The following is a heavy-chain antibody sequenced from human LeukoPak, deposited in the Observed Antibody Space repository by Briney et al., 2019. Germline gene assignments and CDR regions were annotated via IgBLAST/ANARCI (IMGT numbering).Heavy chain of an antibody. CDR1: GFTFSSYG. CDR3: ARDYYDSSGYTQGLDY. J-gene: IGHJ4*02. CDR2: IWYDGSNK. V-gene: IGHV3-33*01. D-gene: IGHD3-22*01. Sequence: PGGSLRLSCAASGFTFSSYGMHWVRQAPGKGLEWVAVIWYDGSNKYYADSVKGRFTISRDNSKNTLYLQMNSLRAEDTAVYYCARDYYDSSGYTQGLDYWGQGTLVTVS.